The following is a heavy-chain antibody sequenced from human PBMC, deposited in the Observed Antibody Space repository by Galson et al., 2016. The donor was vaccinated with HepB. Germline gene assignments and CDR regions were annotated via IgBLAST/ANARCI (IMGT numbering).Heavy chain of an antibody. CDR2: VKWNGGSP. CDR1: GFTFTNHG. J-gene: IGHJ4*02. D-gene: IGHD3-22*01. V-gene: IGHV3-20*04. CDR3: ARESGDVDSGYIYLDY. Sequence: SLRLSCAASGFTFTNHGMNWVRQAPGKGLEWVSSVKWNGGSPAYADSVKGRFTISRDNAKNSLLLQMNSLRAEDTALYFCARESGDVDSGYIYLDYWGQGTLVIASA.